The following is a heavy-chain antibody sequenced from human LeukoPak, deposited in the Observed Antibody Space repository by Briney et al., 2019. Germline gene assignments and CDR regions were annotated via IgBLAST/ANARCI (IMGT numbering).Heavy chain of an antibody. D-gene: IGHD6-13*01. CDR1: GFTFSSYE. CDR2: ISSSGSSI. V-gene: IGHV3-48*03. CDR3: ARGGVSGDY. Sequence: GGSLRLSCAASGFTFSSYEMNWVRQAPGKGPEWVSFISSSGSSIYYADSVKGRFTISRDNAKYSLYLQMNSLRAEDTALYYCARGGVSGDYWGQGALVTVCS. J-gene: IGHJ4*02.